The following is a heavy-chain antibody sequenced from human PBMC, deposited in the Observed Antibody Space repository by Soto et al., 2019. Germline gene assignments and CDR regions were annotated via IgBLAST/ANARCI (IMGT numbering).Heavy chain of an antibody. J-gene: IGHJ4*02. CDR1: GGTFRNHV. CDR3: ARDLEFRDGNISHLDY. CDR2: IIPIIGTP. Sequence: SVKVSRKASGGTFRNHVFNWVRQAPGQGLEWMGGIIPIIGTPNYAQKFQGRVTITADASTNTVYLEVSSLRSQDTAVYYCARDLEFRDGNISHLDYWGQGTLVTVSS. D-gene: IGHD3-10*01. V-gene: IGHV1-69*13.